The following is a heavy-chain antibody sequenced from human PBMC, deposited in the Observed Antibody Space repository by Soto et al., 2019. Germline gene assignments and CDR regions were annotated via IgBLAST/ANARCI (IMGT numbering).Heavy chain of an antibody. J-gene: IGHJ5*02. CDR3: ARLFGDYVGWFDP. Sequence: QVQLQESGPGLVKPSQTLSLTCTVSGGSIPSGPYYWSWIRQHPGKGLEWIGYIYYTGSTYSNPSLESRITMSVDTSKNQFSLKLRSVTAADTAVYYCARLFGDYVGWFDPWGQGTLVTVSS. CDR1: GGSIPSGPYY. D-gene: IGHD4-17*01. CDR2: IYYTGST. V-gene: IGHV4-31*03.